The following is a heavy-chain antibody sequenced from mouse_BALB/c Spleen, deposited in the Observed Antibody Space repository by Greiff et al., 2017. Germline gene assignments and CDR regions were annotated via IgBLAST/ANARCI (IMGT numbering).Heavy chain of an antibody. J-gene: IGHJ3*01. CDR1: GFSLTSYG. CDR2: IWSGGST. CDR3: ARNYYGYDGWFAY. Sequence: QVHVKQSGPGLVQPSQSLSITCTVSGFSLTSYGVHWVRQSPGKGLEWLGVIWSGGSTDYNAAFISRLSISKDNSKSQVFFKMNSLQADDTAIYYCARNYYGYDGWFAYWGQGTLVTVSA. V-gene: IGHV2-4-1*01. D-gene: IGHD2-2*01.